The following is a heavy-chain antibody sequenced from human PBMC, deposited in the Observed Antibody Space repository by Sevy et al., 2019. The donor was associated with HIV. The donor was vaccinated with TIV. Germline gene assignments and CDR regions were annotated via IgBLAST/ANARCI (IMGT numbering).Heavy chain of an antibody. V-gene: IGHV1-58*01. CDR1: GFTFTSSA. CDR3: AAAPYYDFWSGVALDY. J-gene: IGHJ4*02. D-gene: IGHD3-3*01. Sequence: ASVKVSCKASGFTFTSSAVQWVRQARGQRLEWIGWIVVGSGNTNYAQKFQERVTMTRDMSTSTAYMELSSLRSEDTAVYYCAAAPYYDFWSGVALDYWGQGTLVTVSS. CDR2: IVVGSGNT.